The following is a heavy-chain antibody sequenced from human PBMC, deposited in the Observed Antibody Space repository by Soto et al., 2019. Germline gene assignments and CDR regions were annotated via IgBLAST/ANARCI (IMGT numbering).Heavy chain of an antibody. CDR2: TYYRSKWYN. J-gene: IGHJ6*02. Sequence: PSQTLALPCGISGDSVSSNSSACNFIRQSPSRGVEWLGRTYYRSKWYNDYAVSVKSRITINPDTSKNQFSLQLNSVTPEDTAVYYCARDPHPEYSSSNYYGMDVWGQGTTVTVSS. V-gene: IGHV6-1*01. CDR1: GDSVSSNSSA. CDR3: ARDPHPEYSSSNYYGMDV. D-gene: IGHD6-6*01.